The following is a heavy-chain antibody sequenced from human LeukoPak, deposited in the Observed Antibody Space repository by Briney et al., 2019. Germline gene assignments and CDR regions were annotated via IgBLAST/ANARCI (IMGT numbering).Heavy chain of an antibody. CDR3: ARECYGDYLDY. D-gene: IGHD4-17*01. CDR1: GGSISSGSYY. Sequence: RSETLSLTCTVSGGSISSGSYYCSWIRQPAGKGLEWIGRIYTSGSTNYNPSLKSRVIISVDTSKNQFSLKLGSVTAADTAVYYCARECYGDYLDYWGQGTLVNV. V-gene: IGHV4-61*02. CDR2: IYTSGST. J-gene: IGHJ4*02.